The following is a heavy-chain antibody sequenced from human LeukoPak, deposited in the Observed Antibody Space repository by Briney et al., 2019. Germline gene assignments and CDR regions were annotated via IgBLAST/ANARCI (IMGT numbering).Heavy chain of an antibody. V-gene: IGHV3-48*01. CDR1: GFTFSSYS. CDR2: ISSSSSTI. J-gene: IGHJ4*02. D-gene: IGHD3-3*01. Sequence: GGSLRLSCAASGFTFSSYSMNWVRQAPGKGLEWVSYISSSSSTIYYADSVKGRFTISRDNAKNSLYLQMNSLRAEDTAVYYCARRSFRSGFDYWGQGTLVTVSS. CDR3: ARRSFRSGFDY.